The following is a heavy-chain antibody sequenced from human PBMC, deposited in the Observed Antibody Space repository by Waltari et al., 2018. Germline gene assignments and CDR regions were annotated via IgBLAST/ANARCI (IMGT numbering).Heavy chain of an antibody. CDR1: GFIVSNYY. CDR2: INSGGDT. CDR3: ARDVAGYYYFDL. J-gene: IGHJ2*01. V-gene: IGHV3-53*01. Sequence: EVQLVESGGGLIQPGGSLRLSCAASGFIVSNYYMSWVRQAPGKGLGWVSVINSGGDTHYADSVKGRFTISRDNSKNTIYLQLNTLRAEDTALYYCARDVAGYYYFDLWGRGTLVTV.